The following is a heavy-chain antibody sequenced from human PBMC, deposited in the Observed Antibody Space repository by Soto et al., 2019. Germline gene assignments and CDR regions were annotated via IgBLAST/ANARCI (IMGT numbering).Heavy chain of an antibody. CDR1: GGSISSSSYY. Sequence: ETLSLTCTVSGGSISSSSYYWGWIRQPPGKGLEWIGSIYYSGSTYYNPSLKSRVTISVDTSKNQFSLKLSSVTAADTAVYYCARQGYCSGGSCYRGHYYYYYYMDVWGKGTTV. D-gene: IGHD2-15*01. V-gene: IGHV4-39*01. CDR3: ARQGYCSGGSCYRGHYYYYYYMDV. J-gene: IGHJ6*03. CDR2: IYYSGST.